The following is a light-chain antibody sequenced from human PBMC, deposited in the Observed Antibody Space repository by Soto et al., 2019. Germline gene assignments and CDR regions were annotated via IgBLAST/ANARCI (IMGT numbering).Light chain of an antibody. CDR3: QQYNNWPRT. CDR1: QSVSSN. CDR2: GAS. J-gene: IGKJ1*01. Sequence: EIVMTQSPATLSVSPGERATLSCWASQSVSSNLAWYQQKPGQAPRLLIYGASTRATGSPARFSGSGSGTEFTLTISILQSEDFAVYYCQQYNNWPRTFGQGTKVDIK. V-gene: IGKV3-15*01.